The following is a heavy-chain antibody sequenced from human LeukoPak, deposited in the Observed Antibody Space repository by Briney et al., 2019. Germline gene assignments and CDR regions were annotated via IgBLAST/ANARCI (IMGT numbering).Heavy chain of an antibody. CDR2: IYTSGST. V-gene: IGHV4-4*07. Sequence: NPSETLSLTCTVSGGSISSYYWSWIRQPPGKGLEWIGRIYTSGSTNYNPSLKSRVTMSVDTSKNQFSLKLSSVTAADTAVYYCARGLGATATNWFDPWGQGTLVTVSS. J-gene: IGHJ5*02. CDR1: GGSISSYY. CDR3: ARGLGATATNWFDP. D-gene: IGHD6-13*01.